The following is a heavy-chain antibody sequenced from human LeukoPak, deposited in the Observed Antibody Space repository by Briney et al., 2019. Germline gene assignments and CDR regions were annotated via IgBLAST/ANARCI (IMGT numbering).Heavy chain of an antibody. J-gene: IGHJ3*02. V-gene: IGHV4-59*01. CDR1: GGSISSYY. D-gene: IGHD3-10*01. CDR3: ARDQGSGSYAFDI. Sequence: SETLSLTCTVSGGSISSYYWSWIRQPPGKGLEWIGYIYYSGSTNYNPSLKSRVTISVDTSKNQFSLKLSSVTAADTAVYYCARDQGSGSYAFDIWGQGTMVTASS. CDR2: IYYSGST.